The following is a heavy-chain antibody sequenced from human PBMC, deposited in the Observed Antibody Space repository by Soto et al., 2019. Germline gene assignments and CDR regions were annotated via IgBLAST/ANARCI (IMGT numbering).Heavy chain of an antibody. CDR1: GYSFTSYW. CDR3: ASRGSAAAGTSDGMDV. J-gene: IGHJ6*02. V-gene: IGHV5-51*01. CDR2: INPGDSDT. D-gene: IGHD6-13*01. Sequence: GESLKISCKGSGYSFTSYWIGWVRQMPGKGLEWMGIINPGDSDTRYSPSFQGQVTISADKSISTAYLQWSSLKASDTAMYYCASRGSAAAGTSDGMDVWGQGTTVTVSS.